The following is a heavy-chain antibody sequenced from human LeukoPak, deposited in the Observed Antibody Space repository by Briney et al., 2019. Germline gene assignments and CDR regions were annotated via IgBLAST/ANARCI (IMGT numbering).Heavy chain of an antibody. CDR1: GFTFSSYS. Sequence: GGSLRLSCAASGFTFSSYSMNWVRQAPGKGLEWVSSISSSSSYIYYADSVKGRFTISRDNSKNTLFLQMNSLRPEDTAVYYCAKDLDFEHWGQGTLVTVSS. CDR2: ISSSSSYI. J-gene: IGHJ1*01. V-gene: IGHV3-21*01. CDR3: AKDLDFEH.